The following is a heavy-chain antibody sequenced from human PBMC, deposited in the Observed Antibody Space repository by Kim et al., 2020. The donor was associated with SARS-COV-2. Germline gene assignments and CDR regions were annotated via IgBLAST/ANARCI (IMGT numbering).Heavy chain of an antibody. Sequence: GGSLRLSCAASAFTFSNFGIHWVRQAPGKGLEWVAVISYDGSYKYHADSVKGRFTISRDNSKNTLYLQLNSLRADDTAVYYCARDRPGPEWRTTATTGGDYYYYGLDVWGQGTTVTVSS. CDR2: ISYDGSYK. CDR3: ARDRPGPEWRTTATTGGDYYYYGLDV. J-gene: IGHJ6*02. CDR1: AFTFSNFG. V-gene: IGHV3-33*05. D-gene: IGHD1-1*01.